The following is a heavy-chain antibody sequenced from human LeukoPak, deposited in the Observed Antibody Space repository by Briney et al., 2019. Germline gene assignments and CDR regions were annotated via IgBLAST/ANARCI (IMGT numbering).Heavy chain of an antibody. D-gene: IGHD4-23*01. V-gene: IGHV3-23*01. CDR1: GFTFSSYA. Sequence: GGSLRLSCAASGFTFSSYAMSWVRQAPGKGLECISGFSGSGGSTYYADSVKGRFTISRDNSKNTLHLQMNILRAEDTAAYYCAKLGGNVAFWGQGTLVTVSS. CDR2: FSGSGGST. J-gene: IGHJ4*02. CDR3: AKLGGNVAF.